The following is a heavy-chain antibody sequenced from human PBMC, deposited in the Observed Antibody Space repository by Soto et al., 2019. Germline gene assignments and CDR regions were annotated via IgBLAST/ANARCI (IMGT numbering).Heavy chain of an antibody. D-gene: IGHD2-2*01. CDR2: IYPGDSDT. Sequence: GESLKISCKGSGYAFTSYWIAWVRQMPGKGLEWMGIIYPGDSDTRYSPSFQGQVTISADKSIPTAYLQWSSLKASDTAMYYCARGYCTTTICDPWFDPWGQGTLVTAPQ. CDR3: ARGYCTTTICDPWFDP. V-gene: IGHV5-51*01. J-gene: IGHJ5*02. CDR1: GYAFTSYW.